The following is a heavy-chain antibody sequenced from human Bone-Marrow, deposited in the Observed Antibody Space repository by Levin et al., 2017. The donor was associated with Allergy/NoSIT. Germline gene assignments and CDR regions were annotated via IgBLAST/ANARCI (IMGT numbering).Heavy chain of an antibody. D-gene: IGHD5-12*01. Sequence: GESLKISCKASGYSFIGHYMHWVRQAPGQGLEWMGRIHGNSGGTNNAEQFQDRVTMTRDTATSTAYMELRSLRFEDTAIYYCARSRGSAPVDPWGQGTLVTVSS. CDR1: GYSFIGHY. CDR2: IHGNSGGT. CDR3: ARSRGSAPVDP. V-gene: IGHV1-2*02. J-gene: IGHJ5*02.